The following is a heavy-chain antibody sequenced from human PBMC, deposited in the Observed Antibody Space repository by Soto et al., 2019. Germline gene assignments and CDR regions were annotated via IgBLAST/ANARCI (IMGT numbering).Heavy chain of an antibody. D-gene: IGHD6-13*01. J-gene: IGHJ5*02. CDR3: VREQQVRGFDP. CDR2: MNPNSANT. V-gene: IGHV1-8*01. Sequence: QVQLVQSGAEVKKPGASVKVSCKASGYSFTSYDINWVRQATGQGLEWMGWMNPNSANTCYAQKFQGRVTMTRNTSISTAYMELSSLRSEDTAVYYCVREQQVRGFDPWGQGTLVTVSS. CDR1: GYSFTSYD.